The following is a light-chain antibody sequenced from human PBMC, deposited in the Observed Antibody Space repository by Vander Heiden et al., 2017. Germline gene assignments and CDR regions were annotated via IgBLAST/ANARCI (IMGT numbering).Light chain of an antibody. CDR3: SSHTSSSTVV. Sequence: QSALTQPASVSGSPGQPSTTPCTGTSSDVAGYNYVPWYQQHPGKAPKLMIYDVSNRPSGVSNRFSGSKSGNTASLTISGLQAEDEADYYCSSHTSSSTVVFGGGTKLTVL. CDR1: SSDVAGYNY. CDR2: DVS. J-gene: IGLJ2*01. V-gene: IGLV2-14*03.